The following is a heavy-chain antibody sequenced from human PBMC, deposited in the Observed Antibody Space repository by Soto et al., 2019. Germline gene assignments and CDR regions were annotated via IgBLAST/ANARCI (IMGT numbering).Heavy chain of an antibody. CDR3: AREHGPYYYDCSGYYSY. Sequence: QVQLVESGGGVVQPGRSLRLSCAASGFTFSSYAMHWVRQAPGKGLEWVAVISYDGSNKYYADSVKGRFTISRDNSKNTLYLQMNSLRAEDTAVYYCAREHGPYYYDCSGYYSYWGQGTLVTVS. CDR2: ISYDGSNK. CDR1: GFTFSSYA. J-gene: IGHJ4*02. D-gene: IGHD3-22*01. V-gene: IGHV3-30-3*01.